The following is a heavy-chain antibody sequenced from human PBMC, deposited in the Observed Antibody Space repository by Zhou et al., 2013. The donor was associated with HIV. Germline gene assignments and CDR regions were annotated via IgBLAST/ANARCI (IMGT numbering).Heavy chain of an antibody. Sequence: QVQLQESGPGLVKPSETLSLTCTVSGGSISSHYWSWIRQPAGKGLEWIGRIYMSGSTNYNPSLKRRVTMSVDTSKKQFSLKLSSVTAADTAVYYCARRSVVAALDYWGQGTLVTVSS. CDR3: ARRSVVAALDY. CDR1: GGSISSHY. V-gene: IGHV4-4*07. D-gene: IGHD2-15*01. CDR2: IYMSGST. J-gene: IGHJ4*02.